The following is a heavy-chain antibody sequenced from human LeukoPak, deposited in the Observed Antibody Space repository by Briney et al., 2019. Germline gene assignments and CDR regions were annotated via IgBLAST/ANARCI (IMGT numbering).Heavy chain of an antibody. J-gene: IGHJ6*03. Sequence: SVKVSCKASGGTFSSYAISWVRQAPGQGLEWMGGIIPIFGTANYAQKFQGRVTITTDESTSTAYMELSSLRSEDTAVYYCARGGDSGYDGYYYYYMDVWGKGTTVTVSS. CDR2: IIPIFGTA. V-gene: IGHV1-69*05. CDR1: GGTFSSYA. D-gene: IGHD5-12*01. CDR3: ARGGDSGYDGYYYYYMDV.